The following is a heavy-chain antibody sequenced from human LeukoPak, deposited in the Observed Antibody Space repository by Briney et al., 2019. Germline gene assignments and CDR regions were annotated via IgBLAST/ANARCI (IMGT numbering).Heavy chain of an antibody. V-gene: IGHV3-23*01. J-gene: IGHJ5*02. CDR3: AKDEEEWFYNRFDP. CDR2: ISGRGGST. CDR1: GFTFRYA. D-gene: IGHD3-3*01. Sequence: GGSLRLSCAASGFTFRYAMTWVRQAPGKGLEWVSAISGRGGSTSYADSVKGRFTISRDNSKNTLYLQMNSLRAEDTAVYFCAKDEEEWFYNRFDPWGQGTLVTVSS.